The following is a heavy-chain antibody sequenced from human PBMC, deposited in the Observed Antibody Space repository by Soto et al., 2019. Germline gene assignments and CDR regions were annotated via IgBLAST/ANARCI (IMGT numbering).Heavy chain of an antibody. J-gene: IGHJ6*02. CDR3: AKAFTLVRGLIYYGMDF. D-gene: IGHD3-10*01. CDR2: ITGSGGST. Sequence: PGGSLRLSCAASGFTFSSYAMSWVRQSPGKGLTWVSVITGSGGSTYYADSVKGRFTISRDNSKNTLYLQMNSLRDEDTAVYYCAKAFTLVRGLIYYGMDFWGQGSTVTVYS. V-gene: IGHV3-23*01. CDR1: GFTFSSYA.